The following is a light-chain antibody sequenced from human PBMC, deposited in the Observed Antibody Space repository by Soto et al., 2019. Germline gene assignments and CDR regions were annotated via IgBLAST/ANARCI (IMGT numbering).Light chain of an antibody. J-gene: IGKJ4*01. Sequence: EIVMTQSPVTLSVSPGGRATLSCRASQSISDTLAWYQQKPGQAPRLLIHGASTRPTGIPDRFSGSGSGTEFSLTISSLQSEDFAVYYCQQYDSWPLTFGGGTKVDIK. CDR1: QSISDT. CDR3: QQYDSWPLT. V-gene: IGKV3D-15*01. CDR2: GAS.